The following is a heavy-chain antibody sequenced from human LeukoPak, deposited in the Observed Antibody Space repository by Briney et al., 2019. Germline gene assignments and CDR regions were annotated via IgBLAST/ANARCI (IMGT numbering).Heavy chain of an antibody. D-gene: IGHD3-22*01. CDR2: INSYNGNT. CDR1: GYTFTSYA. Sequence: ASVKVSCKASGYTFTSYAISWVRRAPGQGLEWVGWINSYNGNTNYAQKLQGRVTMTTDTSTSTAYMELRSLRSDDTAVYYCARDVNDNIGSSDYWGQGTLVTVSS. J-gene: IGHJ4*02. V-gene: IGHV1-18*01. CDR3: ARDVNDNIGSSDY.